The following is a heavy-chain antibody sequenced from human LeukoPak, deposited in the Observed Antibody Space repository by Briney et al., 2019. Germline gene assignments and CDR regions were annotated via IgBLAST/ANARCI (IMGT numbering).Heavy chain of an antibody. Sequence: PGGSLRLSCAASGFTFSSYWMSWVRQAPGKGLEWVANIKRDGSEKYYVDSVKGRFTISRDNAKNSLYLQMNSLRAEDTAVYYCARDVGMITFGGVIAPYYFDYWGQGTLVTVSS. CDR2: IKRDGSEK. J-gene: IGHJ4*02. V-gene: IGHV3-7*05. D-gene: IGHD3-16*02. CDR3: ARDVGMITFGGVIAPYYFDY. CDR1: GFTFSSYW.